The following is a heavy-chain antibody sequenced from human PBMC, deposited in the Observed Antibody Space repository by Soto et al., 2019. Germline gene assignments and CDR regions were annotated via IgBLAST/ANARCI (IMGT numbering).Heavy chain of an antibody. D-gene: IGHD2-21*01. CDR3: ARCGGGGDKSPYFDY. Sequence: QVQLQESGPGLVKPSQTLSLTCTVSGGSISSGDYYWSWIRQPPGKGLEWIGYIYYSGSTYYNTSLKSRVTISVDTSKNQFSLKLSSVTAADTAVYYCARCGGGGDKSPYFDYWGQGTLVTVSS. V-gene: IGHV4-30-4*01. CDR1: GGSISSGDYY. CDR2: IYYSGST. J-gene: IGHJ4*02.